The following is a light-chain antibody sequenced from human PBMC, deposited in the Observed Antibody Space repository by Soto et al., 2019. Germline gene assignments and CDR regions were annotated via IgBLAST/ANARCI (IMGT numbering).Light chain of an antibody. J-gene: IGKJ1*01. V-gene: IGKV1-12*01. CDR1: QGIRSW. CDR3: QQANSSTQT. Sequence: IQMTQSPSSVSASVGDRVTITGRASQGIRSWLAWYQQKRGKAPKLXIYAASSLQSGVRSRFSGSGSGTDFTRTISSLQPEDFATYYCQQANSSTQTFGQGTKVDIK. CDR2: AAS.